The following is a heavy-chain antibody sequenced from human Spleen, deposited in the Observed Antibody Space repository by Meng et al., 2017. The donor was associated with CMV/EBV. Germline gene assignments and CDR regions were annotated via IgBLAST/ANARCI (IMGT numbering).Heavy chain of an antibody. V-gene: IGHV3-11*04. J-gene: IGHJ4*02. CDR1: GFTFSDYY. CDR2: ISSSGSTI. CDR3: ARRRDYFDY. Sequence: LSCAASGFTFSDYYMSWIRQAPGKGLEWVSHISSSGSTIYYADSVKGRFTISRDNAKNSLYLQMNSLRDEDTAIYYCARRRDYFDYWGQGTLVTVSS.